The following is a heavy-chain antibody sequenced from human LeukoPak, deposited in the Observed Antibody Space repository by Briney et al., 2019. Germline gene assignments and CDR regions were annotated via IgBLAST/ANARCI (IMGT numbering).Heavy chain of an antibody. CDR3: ARGTGDSCKD. Sequence: RSQTLSLTCAISGDSVSSNSASWNWIRQSPSRGLEWLGRTHYRSKWRNDYAVSVKSRITISPDTSKNQFSLQLNSVTPEDTAVYYCARGTGDSCKDWGLGTLATVSS. CDR1: GDSVSSNSAS. D-gene: IGHD3-22*01. CDR2: THYRSKWRN. J-gene: IGHJ4*02. V-gene: IGHV6-1*01.